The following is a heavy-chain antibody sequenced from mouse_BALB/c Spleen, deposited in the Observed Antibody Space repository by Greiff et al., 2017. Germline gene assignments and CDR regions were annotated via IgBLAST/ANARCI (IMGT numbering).Heavy chain of an antibody. V-gene: IGHV5-6*01. CDR3: ARHGDGNDY. D-gene: IGHD2-1*01. J-gene: IGHJ2*01. CDR2: ISSGGSYT. Sequence: VQLKESGGDLVKPGGSLKLSCAASGFTFSSYGMSWVRQTPDKRLEWVATISSGGSYTYYPDSVKGRFTISRDNAKNTLYLQMSSLKSEDTAMYYCARHGDGNDYWGQGTTLTVSS. CDR1: GFTFSSYG.